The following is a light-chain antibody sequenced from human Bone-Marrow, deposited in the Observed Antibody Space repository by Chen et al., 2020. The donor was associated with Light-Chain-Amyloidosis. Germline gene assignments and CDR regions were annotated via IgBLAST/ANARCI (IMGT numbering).Light chain of an antibody. J-gene: IGLJ1*01. V-gene: IGLV2-14*01. CDR1: SSDVGGDNH. CDR3: SSYTITNTLV. Sequence: QSALTQPASVSGSPGQSITLSCTGTSSDVGGDNHVSWYQQHPDKAPQLMIYEVTNRPSWVPDRFSGSKSDNTAYMTISGLQTEDEADYFCSSYTITNTLVFGSGTRVTVL. CDR2: EVT.